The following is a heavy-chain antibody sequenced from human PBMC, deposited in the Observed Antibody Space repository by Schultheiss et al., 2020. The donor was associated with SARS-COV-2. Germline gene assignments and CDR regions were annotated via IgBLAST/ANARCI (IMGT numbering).Heavy chain of an antibody. CDR1: GFTFSSYA. D-gene: IGHD6-13*01. V-gene: IGHV3-23*01. J-gene: IGHJ4*02. CDR3: AKDGTEAAALDY. CDR2: ISGSGGHL. Sequence: GGSLRLSCAASGFTFSSYAMSWVRQAPGKGLEWVSAISGSGGHLYYAESVKGRFTISRDNSKNTLYLQMNSLRAEDTAVYYCAKDGTEAAALDYWGQGTLVTVSS.